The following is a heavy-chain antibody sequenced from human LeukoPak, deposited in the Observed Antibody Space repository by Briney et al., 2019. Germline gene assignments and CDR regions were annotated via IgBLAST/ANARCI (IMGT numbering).Heavy chain of an antibody. CDR1: GFTFSSYA. CDR2: ISGSGGST. J-gene: IGHJ1*01. Sequence: GGSLRLSCAASGFTFSSYAMSWVRQAPGKGLEWVSAISGSGGSTYYADSVKGRFTISRDNSKNTLYLPMNSLRAEDTAVYYCAKSLRTWFVTAEYFQHWGQGTLVTVSS. CDR3: AKSLRTWFVTAEYFQH. V-gene: IGHV3-23*01. D-gene: IGHD3-10*01.